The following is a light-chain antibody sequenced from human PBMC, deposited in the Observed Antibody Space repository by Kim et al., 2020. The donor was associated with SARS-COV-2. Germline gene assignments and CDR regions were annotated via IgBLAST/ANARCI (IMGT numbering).Light chain of an antibody. CDR1: KLGDKY. J-gene: IGLJ3*02. CDR3: QAWDSSTGV. CDR2: QDS. Sequence: SVAQGQTASITCSGDKLGDKYACWYQQKPGQSPVLVIYQDSKRPSGIPERFSGSNSGNTATLTISGTQAMDEADYYCQAWDSSTGVFGGGTQLTV. V-gene: IGLV3-1*01.